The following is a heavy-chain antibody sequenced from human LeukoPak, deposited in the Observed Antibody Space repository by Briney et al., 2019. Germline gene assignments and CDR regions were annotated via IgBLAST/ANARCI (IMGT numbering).Heavy chain of an antibody. CDR1: GYSISSGYY. Sequence: PSETLSLTCTVSGYSISSGYYWGWIRQPPGKGLEWIGSIYHSGSTYYNPSLKSRVTISVDTSKNQFSLKLSSVTAADTAVYYCARIDSTAGGDYWGQGTLVTVSS. CDR3: ARIDSTAGGDY. CDR2: IYHSGST. J-gene: IGHJ4*02. D-gene: IGHD3-9*01. V-gene: IGHV4-38-2*02.